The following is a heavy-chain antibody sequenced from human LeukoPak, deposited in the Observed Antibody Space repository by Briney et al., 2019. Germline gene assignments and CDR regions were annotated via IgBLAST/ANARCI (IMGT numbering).Heavy chain of an antibody. D-gene: IGHD6-19*01. Sequence: GESLKISCKASGYRFSSYWIGWVRQMPGKGLEWMGVVYPADSEIKYGPSFEGQVTVSADKSTSTAYLQWSSLKASDNAMYYCARFSGSGWSIYYFDYWGQGTLVTVSS. CDR2: VYPADSEI. CDR3: ARFSGSGWSIYYFDY. CDR1: GYRFSSYW. J-gene: IGHJ4*02. V-gene: IGHV5-51*01.